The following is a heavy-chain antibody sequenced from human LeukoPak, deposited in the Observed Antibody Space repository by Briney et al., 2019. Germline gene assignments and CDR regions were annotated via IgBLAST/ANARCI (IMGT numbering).Heavy chain of an antibody. D-gene: IGHD2-21*01. CDR1: GGSMSSSTYY. J-gene: IGHJ4*02. CDR2: ISYSGST. V-gene: IGHV4-39*01. Sequence: NPSETLSLTCTVSGGSMSSSTYYWGWIRQPPGKGLEWIGIISYSGSTYYNPSLKSRLTISVDTSKNQFSLKLSSVTAADTAVYYCATYQSNFDYWGQGTLVTVSS. CDR3: ATYQSNFDY.